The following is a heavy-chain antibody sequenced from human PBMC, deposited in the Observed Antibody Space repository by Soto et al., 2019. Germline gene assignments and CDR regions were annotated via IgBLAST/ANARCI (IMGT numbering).Heavy chain of an antibody. CDR2: IYHNGIT. D-gene: IGHD2-21*01. Sequence: QVQLKQSGPGLVRPSGTLSLTCRVSGTSISSSYWWAWVRQSPGKGLEWIGEIYHNGITKYNPSLKSRVSMSIDKPNNQFSLKLTSVTAADPAVYYCATVPPRIVVVLAEFPTWGQGTLVTVSS. CDR1: GTSISSSYW. V-gene: IGHV4-4*02. J-gene: IGHJ4*02. CDR3: ATVPPRIVVVLAEFPT.